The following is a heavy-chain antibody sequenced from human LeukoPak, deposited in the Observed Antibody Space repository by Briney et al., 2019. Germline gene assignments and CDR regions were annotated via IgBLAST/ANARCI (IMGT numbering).Heavy chain of an antibody. V-gene: IGHV1-2*02. CDR1: GYRFTDYY. CDR2: INPNSGDT. Sequence: ASVKVSCKAFGYRFTDYYMHWVRQARGQRRAWMGWINPNSGDTNSAQKFQGRVTMTRDTSISTAYMELSRLKSDDTAVYYCAIASDWYYFDHWGQGTLVTVSS. J-gene: IGHJ4*02. D-gene: IGHD6-19*01. CDR3: AIASDWYYFDH.